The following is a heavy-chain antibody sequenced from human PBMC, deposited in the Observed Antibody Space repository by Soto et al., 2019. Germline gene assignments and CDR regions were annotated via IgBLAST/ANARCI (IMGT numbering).Heavy chain of an antibody. Sequence: QVQLAQSGPEVKRPGASMKVSCQASGYTFSSYGISWVRQAPGQGLEWMGWISGYNGNTKHALKFLGRVTLTTDTSTSTAYMELRSLRSDDTAVFYCARALGGDQVYYFDSWGQGTLVTVSS. J-gene: IGHJ4*02. CDR3: ARALGGDQVYYFDS. D-gene: IGHD3-16*01. CDR1: GYTFSSYG. CDR2: ISGYNGNT. V-gene: IGHV1-18*01.